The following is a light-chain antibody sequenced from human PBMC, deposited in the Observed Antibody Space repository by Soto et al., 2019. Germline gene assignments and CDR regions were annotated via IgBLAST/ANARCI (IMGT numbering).Light chain of an antibody. J-gene: IGKJ5*01. CDR2: DAS. CDR1: QSVSTY. V-gene: IGKV3-11*01. Sequence: EVVLTQSPATLSLSPGESATLSCRASQSVSTYLAWYQQKPGQAPRLLIYDASNRATGIPARFGGSGSGTDFTPTISSLEPEDFAVYYCQQRSNWIFTFGQGTRLEIK. CDR3: QQRSNWIFT.